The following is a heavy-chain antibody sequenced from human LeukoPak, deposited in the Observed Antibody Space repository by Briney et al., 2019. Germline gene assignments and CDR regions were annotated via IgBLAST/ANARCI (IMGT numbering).Heavy chain of an antibody. V-gene: IGHV3-74*01. CDR3: DY. Sequence: TGGSLRLSXAASGFTLSKYWMHWVRQAPGKGPVWVSRINEDGSRIDYADSVRGRFTISRDSAENTLYLQMNSLYCSRDFVGPDDYWGQGTLVSVSS. J-gene: IGHJ4*02. D-gene: IGHD1-26*01. CDR2: INEDGSRI. CDR1: GFTLSKYW.